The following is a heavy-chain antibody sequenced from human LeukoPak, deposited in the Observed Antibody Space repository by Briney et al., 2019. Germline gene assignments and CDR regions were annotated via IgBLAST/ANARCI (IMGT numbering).Heavy chain of an antibody. V-gene: IGHV3-7*03. CDR1: GFTFSSYW. J-gene: IGHJ4*01. D-gene: IGHD4-17*01. Sequence: PGGSLRLSCAASGFTFSSYWMGWVRQAPRKGLEWVANIKQDGSEKYYVDSVKGRFTISRDNAKNSLYLQMNSLRPEDTALYYCSTEPRSLLYWGHGTLVTVSS. CDR3: STEPRSLLY. CDR2: IKQDGSEK.